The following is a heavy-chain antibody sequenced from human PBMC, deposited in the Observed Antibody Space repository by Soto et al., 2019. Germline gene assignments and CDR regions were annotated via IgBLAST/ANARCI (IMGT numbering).Heavy chain of an antibody. CDR3: ARALGGAARDFYYFHGTDV. J-gene: IGHJ6*02. CDR2: INHGGSA. Sequence: PSETLSLTCAVYGGSLSTFYWSWIRQPPGKGLEWIGDINHGGSANYNPSLKSRVTISVDVSKKQFSLRLTSVTAADTAVYYCARALGGAARDFYYFHGTDVWGQGTTVTVSS. D-gene: IGHD5-18*01. CDR1: GGSLSTFY. V-gene: IGHV4-34*01.